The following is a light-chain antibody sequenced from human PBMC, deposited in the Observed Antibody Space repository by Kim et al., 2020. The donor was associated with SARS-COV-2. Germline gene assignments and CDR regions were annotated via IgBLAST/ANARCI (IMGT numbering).Light chain of an antibody. V-gene: IGKV2-24*01. CDR3: MQATEYPLT. Sequence: DIVMTQTPLSSLVTLGQPASISCKSSESLVHSDGNTYLSWLHQRPGQPPRLLIYKVSQRFSGVPDRFSGSGAGTDFTLEISRVEAEDVGVYYCMQATEYPLTFGGGTKVDIK. CDR2: KVS. CDR1: ESLVHSDGNTY. J-gene: IGKJ4*01.